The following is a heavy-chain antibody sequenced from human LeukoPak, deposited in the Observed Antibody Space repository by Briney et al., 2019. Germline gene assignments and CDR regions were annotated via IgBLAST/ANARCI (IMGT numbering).Heavy chain of an antibody. D-gene: IGHD4-23*01. V-gene: IGHV1-18*01. CDR1: GYTFTSYG. CDR3: ARANDYGGKGQIDY. CDR2: ISPFNGDT. Sequence: GASVKVSCKASGYTFTSYGINWVRQAPGQGLEWMGWISPFNGDTNFAQKLQGRVTMTTDTSTSTAYMELRSLRSDDTAVYYCARANDYGGKGQIDYWGQGTLVTVSS. J-gene: IGHJ4*02.